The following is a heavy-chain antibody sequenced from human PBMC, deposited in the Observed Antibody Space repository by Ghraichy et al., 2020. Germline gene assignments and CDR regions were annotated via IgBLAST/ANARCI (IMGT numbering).Heavy chain of an antibody. CDR3: VRHLDSTIPAPGRMEY. Sequence: SETLSLTCTVSGGSISSSSYYWGWLRQPPGKELEWIATIYYSGSTYYNPSLKSRVTISVYTSRNQFSLRLSSVTAADTAVYYCVRHLDSTIPAPGRMEYWGEGTLVTVSS. CDR1: GGSISSSSYY. V-gene: IGHV4-39*01. CDR2: IYYSGST. J-gene: IGHJ4*02. D-gene: IGHD6-6*01.